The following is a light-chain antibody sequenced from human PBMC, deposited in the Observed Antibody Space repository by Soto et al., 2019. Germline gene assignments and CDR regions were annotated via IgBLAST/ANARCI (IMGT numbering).Light chain of an antibody. Sequence: EIVLTQSPGTLSLFPGERATLSCRATQSVNSDYLAWYQQKPGQAPRLLIYIASRRATGIPDRFSGSGSGTDFTLTINRLEPEDFAVYYCHQYGTSPRTFGQGTKVENK. J-gene: IGKJ1*01. CDR1: QSVNSDY. CDR2: IAS. CDR3: HQYGTSPRT. V-gene: IGKV3-20*01.